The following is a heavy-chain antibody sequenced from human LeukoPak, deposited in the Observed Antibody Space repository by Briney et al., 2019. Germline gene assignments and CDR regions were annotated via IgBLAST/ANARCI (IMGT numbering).Heavy chain of an antibody. Sequence: SQTLSLTCVMSGDSVSSNSAAWNWIRQSPSRGLEWLGRAYYRVAWSNHSAGSAKRRITINPDTSKNQFSLQMNSVTPEDTAVYYCARVLGSGTTDLVGFGYWGQGTLVTVSS. CDR2: AYYRVAWSN. D-gene: IGHD1-7*01. CDR3: ARVLGSGTTDLVGFGY. J-gene: IGHJ4*02. CDR1: GDSVSSNSAA. V-gene: IGHV6-1*01.